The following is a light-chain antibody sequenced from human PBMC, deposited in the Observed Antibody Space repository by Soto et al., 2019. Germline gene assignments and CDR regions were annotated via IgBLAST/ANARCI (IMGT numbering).Light chain of an antibody. CDR1: QGISSY. Sequence: AIRMTQSPSSLSASTGDRVTITCRASQGISSYLAWYQQKPGKAPKLLIYAASTLQSGVPSRFSGSGSGTDFTLTISCLQSEDFATYSAITFGQGTRLEI. J-gene: IGKJ5*01. V-gene: IGKV1-8*01. CDR2: AAS. CDR3: IT.